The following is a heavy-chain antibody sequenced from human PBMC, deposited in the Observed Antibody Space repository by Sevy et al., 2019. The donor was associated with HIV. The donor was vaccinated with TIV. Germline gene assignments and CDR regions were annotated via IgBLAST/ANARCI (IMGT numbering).Heavy chain of an antibody. CDR2: ISYDGSNK. V-gene: IGHV3-30*04. CDR1: GFTFSNYA. Sequence: GGSLRLSCAASGFTFSNYAMHWVRQAPGKGLEWVAVISYDGSNKYYADSVKGRFTMSRDNSKNTLYLQMNSLRAEDTAVYYRARVDEQRWLRLYYFDYWGQGTLVTVSS. J-gene: IGHJ4*02. D-gene: IGHD5-12*01. CDR3: ARVDEQRWLRLYYFDY.